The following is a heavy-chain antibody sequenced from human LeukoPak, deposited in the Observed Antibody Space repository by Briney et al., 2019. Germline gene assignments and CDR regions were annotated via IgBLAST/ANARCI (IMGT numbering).Heavy chain of an antibody. J-gene: IGHJ4*02. Sequence: SVKVSCKASGGTFSSYAISWVRQAPGQGLEWMGGIIPIFGTANYAQKFQGRATITADESTSTAYMELSSLRSEDTAVYYCASSALITGTTGYFDYWGQGTLVTVSS. CDR3: ASSALITGTTGYFDY. V-gene: IGHV1-69*13. CDR2: IIPIFGTA. D-gene: IGHD1-20*01. CDR1: GGTFSSYA.